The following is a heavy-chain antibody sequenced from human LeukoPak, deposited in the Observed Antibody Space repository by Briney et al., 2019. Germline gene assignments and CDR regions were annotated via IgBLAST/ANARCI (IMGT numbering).Heavy chain of an antibody. D-gene: IGHD3-22*01. CDR3: ARDLRYYYDSTDAFDI. J-gene: IGHJ3*02. CDR2: IIPIFGTA. V-gene: IGHV1-69*13. CDR1: GGTFSSYA. Sequence: GASVKVSCKASGGTFSSYAISWVRQAPGQGLEWMGGIIPIFGTANYAQKFQGRVTITADESTSTAYMELSSLRSEDTAVYYCARDLRYYYDSTDAFDIWGQGTMVTVSS.